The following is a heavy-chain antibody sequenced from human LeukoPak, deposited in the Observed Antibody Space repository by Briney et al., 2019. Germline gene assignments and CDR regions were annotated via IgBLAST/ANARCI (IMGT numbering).Heavy chain of an antibody. D-gene: IGHD5-18*01. Sequence: GGSLRLSCAASGFTFSSYAMHWVRQAPGKGLEWVAVISYDGSNKYYADSVKGRFTISRDNSKNTLYLQMNSLRAEDTAVYYCARGYSYGASGFDYWGQGTLVTVSS. J-gene: IGHJ4*02. V-gene: IGHV3-30*04. CDR3: ARGYSYGASGFDY. CDR2: ISYDGSNK. CDR1: GFTFSSYA.